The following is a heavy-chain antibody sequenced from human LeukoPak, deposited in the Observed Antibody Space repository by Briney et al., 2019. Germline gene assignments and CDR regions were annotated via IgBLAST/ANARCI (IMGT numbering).Heavy chain of an antibody. CDR3: ARDWYTSDWYGSQPGY. CDR1: GYTFNSYG. CDR2: INTNAENP. J-gene: IGHJ4*02. D-gene: IGHD6-19*01. V-gene: IGHV7-4-1*02. Sequence: GASVKVSCKASGYTFNSYGIIWVRQAPGQGLECMGWINTNAENPTYAQGFTGRFVFSLDTSVSTAYLQISSLKAEDTAVYYCARDWYTSDWYGSQPGYWGQGTLVTVSS.